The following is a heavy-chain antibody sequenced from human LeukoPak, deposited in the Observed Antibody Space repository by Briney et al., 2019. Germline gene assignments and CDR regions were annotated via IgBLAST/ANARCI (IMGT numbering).Heavy chain of an antibody. CDR3: ATYTLLGATRRYFDF. CDR2: IKPDGSEK. Sequence: GGSLRLSCAASGFTFSTYWMSWVRQAPGKGLQWVVNIKPDGSEKYYVDSVKGRFTISRDNAKNSLYLQMNSLRDEDTALYYCATYTLLGATRRYFDFWGQGSLVTVSS. V-gene: IGHV3-7*02. CDR1: GFTFSTYW. J-gene: IGHJ4*02. D-gene: IGHD1-26*01.